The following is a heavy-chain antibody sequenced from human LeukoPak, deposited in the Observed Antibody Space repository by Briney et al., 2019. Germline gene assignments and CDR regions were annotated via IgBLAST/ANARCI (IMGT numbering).Heavy chain of an antibody. D-gene: IGHD4-17*01. CDR3: ARGRWTATETTYYLDY. CDR2: INAGNGKT. CDR1: GYSFSDYA. V-gene: IGHV1-3*01. Sequence: ASVKVSCKASGYSFSDYAIQWVRQAPGHRLEWMGWINAGNGKTKYSQNFQGRGTITRDRSASTAYMELSSLRSEDTSIYYCARGRWTATETTYYLDYWGQGTLVTVSS. J-gene: IGHJ4*02.